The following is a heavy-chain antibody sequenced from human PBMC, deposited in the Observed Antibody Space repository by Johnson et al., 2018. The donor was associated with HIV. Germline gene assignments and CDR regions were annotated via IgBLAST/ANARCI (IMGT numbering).Heavy chain of an antibody. CDR3: ARNPIRDFWSGSGDAFDI. CDR2: INWNGGST. J-gene: IGHJ3*02. CDR1: GFTFDDYG. D-gene: IGHD3-3*01. Sequence: EVQLVESGGGVVRPGGSLRLSCAASGFTFDDYGMSWVRQAPGKGLEWVSGINWNGGSTGYADSVKGRFTISRDNAKNSLYLQMNSLRAEDTALYYCARNPIRDFWSGSGDAFDIWGPGTLVTVSS. V-gene: IGHV3-20*04.